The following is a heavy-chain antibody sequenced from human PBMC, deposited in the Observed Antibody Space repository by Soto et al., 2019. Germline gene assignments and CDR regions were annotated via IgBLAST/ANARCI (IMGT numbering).Heavy chain of an antibody. Sequence: GGSRRLSWTASGFIFDDYGMSWVRQAPGKGLEWVSGINWNGGSTGYADSVKGRFTISRDNAKNSLYLQMNSLRAEDTALYHCAREMTGFDYYYYMSVWGKGTTVIVSS. CDR3: AREMTGFDYYYYMSV. D-gene: IGHD3-9*01. CDR2: INWNGGST. J-gene: IGHJ6*03. V-gene: IGHV3-20*01. CDR1: GFIFDDYG.